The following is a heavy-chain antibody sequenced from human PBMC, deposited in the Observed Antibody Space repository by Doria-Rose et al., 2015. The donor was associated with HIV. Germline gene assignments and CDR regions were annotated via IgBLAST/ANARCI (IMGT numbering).Heavy chain of an antibody. CDR2: ISWNSGAK. V-gene: IGHV3-9*01. CDR3: AKAPIIGPKYYFYMDV. D-gene: IGHD3-3*01. Sequence: VQLVQSGGGLVQPGRPLRLSCVGSGFSFESYAMHWVRLAPGKGLEWVAGISWNSGAKGNADSVEGRFTISRDNAKMSVYLEMRSLRPEDTAFYYCAKAPIIGPKYYFYMDVGGKGTSVTVSS. J-gene: IGHJ6*03. CDR1: GFSFESYA.